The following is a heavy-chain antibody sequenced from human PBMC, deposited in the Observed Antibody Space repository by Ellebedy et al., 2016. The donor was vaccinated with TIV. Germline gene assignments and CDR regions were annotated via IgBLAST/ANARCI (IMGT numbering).Heavy chain of an antibody. CDR1: GFTLSSFT. Sequence: PGGSLRLSCAASGFTLSSFTMNWVRQAPGKGLEWVSSISSSATYIHSADLVKGRFTISRDNAKNLLYLQMNSLRVEDTAVYYCARPGASYSSSWYDFDCWGQGTLVTVSS. D-gene: IGHD6-13*01. V-gene: IGHV3-21*01. CDR2: ISSSATYI. CDR3: ARPGASYSSSWYDFDC. J-gene: IGHJ4*02.